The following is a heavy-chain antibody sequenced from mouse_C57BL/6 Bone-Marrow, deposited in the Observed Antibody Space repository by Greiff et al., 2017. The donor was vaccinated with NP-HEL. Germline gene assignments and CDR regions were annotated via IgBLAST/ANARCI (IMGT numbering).Heavy chain of an antibody. CDR2: ISNLAYSI. V-gene: IGHV5-15*01. CDR3: ARRDYDGTWFAY. CDR1: GFTFSDYG. D-gene: IGHD1-1*01. J-gene: IGHJ3*01. Sequence: EVHLVESGGGLVQPGGSLKLSCAASGFTFSDYGMAWVRQAPRKGPEWVAFISNLAYSIYYADTVTGRFTISRENAKNTLYLEMSSLRSEDTAMYYCARRDYDGTWFAYWGQGTLVTVSA.